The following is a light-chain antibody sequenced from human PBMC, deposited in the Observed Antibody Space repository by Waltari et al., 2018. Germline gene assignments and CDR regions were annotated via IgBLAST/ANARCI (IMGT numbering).Light chain of an antibody. CDR1: QGIAGY. J-gene: IGKJ3*01. V-gene: IGKV1-9*01. CDR2: SAS. CDR3: QQVNTHPLEFT. Sequence: IQLTQSPSSLSASVGDRVTITCRANQGIAGYLAWYQQKPGKAPNLLIYSASTLQSGVPSRFSGSGSGTDFTLTISSLQPEDFATYYGQQVNTHPLEFTFGPGTKVDMK.